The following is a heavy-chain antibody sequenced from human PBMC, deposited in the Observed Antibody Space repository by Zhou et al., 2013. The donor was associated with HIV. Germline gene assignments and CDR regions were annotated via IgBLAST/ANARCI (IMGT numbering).Heavy chain of an antibody. CDR1: GGTFSSYA. CDR2: IIPFFGKA. D-gene: IGHD2-2*01. Sequence: QVQLVQSGAEVKQPGSSVQVSCKVSGGTFSSYAISWVRQAPGQGLEWMGGIIPFFGKANYAQKFQGRVTITADESTSTVYMELSSLRSEDTAVYYCARERASLPTVMPGNYGMDVWGQGTTVTVSS. CDR3: ARERASLPTVMPGNYGMDV. V-gene: IGHV1-69*12. J-gene: IGHJ6*02.